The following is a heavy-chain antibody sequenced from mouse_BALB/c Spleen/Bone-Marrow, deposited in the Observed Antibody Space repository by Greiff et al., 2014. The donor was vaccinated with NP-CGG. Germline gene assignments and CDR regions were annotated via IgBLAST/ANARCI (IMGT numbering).Heavy chain of an antibody. CDR1: GFNIKDTY. V-gene: IGHV14-3*02. CDR2: IDPANGNI. Sequence: EVKVVESGAELVKPGASVKLSCTASGFNIKDTYMHWVKQRPEQGLEWIGRIDPANGNIKYDPKFQGKATITADTSSNTAYLQLSSLTSEDTAVYYCAPYYYGRWFAYWGQGTLVTVSA. CDR3: APYYYGRWFAY. J-gene: IGHJ3*01. D-gene: IGHD1-1*01.